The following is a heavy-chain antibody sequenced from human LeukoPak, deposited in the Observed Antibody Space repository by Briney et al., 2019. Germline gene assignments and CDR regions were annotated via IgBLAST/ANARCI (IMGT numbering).Heavy chain of an antibody. CDR3: ARRLKGSYGNSFDY. CDR1: GYSFTTYA. Sequence: ASVKVSCKASGYSFTTYATHWVRQAPGQRLEWMGWINPDKGDTKYSQSFQGRITVTRDTSASTTYMELSSLVSEDTAVYYCARRLKGSYGNSFDYWGQGTLVTVSS. CDR2: INPDKGDT. J-gene: IGHJ4*02. D-gene: IGHD4-17*01. V-gene: IGHV1-3*01.